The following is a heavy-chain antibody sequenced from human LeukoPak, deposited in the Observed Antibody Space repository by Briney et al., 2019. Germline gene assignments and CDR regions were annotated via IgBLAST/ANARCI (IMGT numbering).Heavy chain of an antibody. D-gene: IGHD3-22*01. V-gene: IGHV3-30*04. J-gene: IGHJ4*02. CDR2: ISYDGGNK. CDR3: ARDRSGYELSGLDY. CDR1: GFTFSNYA. Sequence: GGSLRLSCAASGFTFSNYAMHWVCQAPGKGLEWVAVISYDGGNKSYADSVKGRFTISRDNSKNTLFLQVNSLRAEDTAVYYCARDRSGYELSGLDYWGQGTLVTVSS.